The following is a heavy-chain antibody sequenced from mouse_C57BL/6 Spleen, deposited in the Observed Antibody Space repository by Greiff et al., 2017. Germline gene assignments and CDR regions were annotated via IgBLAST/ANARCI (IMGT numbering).Heavy chain of an antibody. Sequence: VQLQQSGTVLARPGASVKMSCKTSGYTFTSYWMHWVKQRPGQGLEWIGAIYPGNSDTSYNQKFKGKAKLTAVTSASTAYMELSSLTNEDSAVYYCTSHYYGSSYGYAMDYWGQGTSVTVSS. V-gene: IGHV1-5*01. J-gene: IGHJ4*01. CDR1: GYTFTSYW. D-gene: IGHD1-1*01. CDR2: IYPGNSDT. CDR3: TSHYYGSSYGYAMDY.